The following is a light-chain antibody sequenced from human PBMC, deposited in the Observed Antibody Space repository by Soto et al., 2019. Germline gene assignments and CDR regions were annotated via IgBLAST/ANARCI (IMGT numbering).Light chain of an antibody. CDR3: HQYYSSPPT. V-gene: IGKV4-1*01. J-gene: IGKJ1*01. Sequence: SPSSASLAVSLGKRAPINCKSSPTILYSSDNRNYLSGYQQRPGQPPNLLFYWAATRESGVPDRFSGSGSGTHFTLPITSLQAEDVSVYYCHQYYSSPPTFGQGTKVDIK. CDR1: PTILYSSDNRNY. CDR2: WAA.